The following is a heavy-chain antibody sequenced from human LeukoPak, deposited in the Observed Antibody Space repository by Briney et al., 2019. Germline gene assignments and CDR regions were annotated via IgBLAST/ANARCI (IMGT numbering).Heavy chain of an antibody. CDR2: IYPGDSDT. Sequence: GESLKISCKGSGYSFTSYWIGWVRQMPGKGLEWMGIIYPGDSDTRYSPSFQGQVTISADKSISTAYLQWSSLKASDTAMYYCARRPLYSSNWYFFDYWGQGTLVTVSS. D-gene: IGHD6-13*01. V-gene: IGHV5-51*01. CDR3: ARRPLYSSNWYFFDY. CDR1: GYSFTSYW. J-gene: IGHJ4*02.